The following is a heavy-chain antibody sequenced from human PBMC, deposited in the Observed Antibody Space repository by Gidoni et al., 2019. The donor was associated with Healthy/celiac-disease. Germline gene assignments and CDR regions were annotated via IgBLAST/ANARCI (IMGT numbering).Heavy chain of an antibody. CDR1: GFTFSSYE. D-gene: IGHD6-19*01. CDR3: ARGGIAVAGTDY. Sequence: EVQLVESGGGLVLPGGSLRLSCAASGFTFSSYEMHWVRQAPGKGLGWVSYISSSVSTIYYADSVKGRFTISKDNAKNSLYLQMNSLRAEDTAVYYCARGGIAVAGTDYWGQGTLVTVSS. J-gene: IGHJ4*02. CDR2: ISSSVSTI. V-gene: IGHV3-48*03.